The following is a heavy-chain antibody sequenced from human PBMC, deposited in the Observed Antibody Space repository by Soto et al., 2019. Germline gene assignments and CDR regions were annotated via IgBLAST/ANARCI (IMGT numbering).Heavy chain of an antibody. D-gene: IGHD4-17*01. CDR3: ARDPDGDYDYYAMDV. CDR2: IYYSGST. V-gene: IGHV4-31*02. J-gene: IGHJ6*02. Sequence: WTRIRQHPGKGLEWIGNIYYSGSTYYNPSLKSRLTISVDTSKNQFSLKLSSVTAADTAVYYCARDPDGDYDYYAMDVWGQGTTVTVSS.